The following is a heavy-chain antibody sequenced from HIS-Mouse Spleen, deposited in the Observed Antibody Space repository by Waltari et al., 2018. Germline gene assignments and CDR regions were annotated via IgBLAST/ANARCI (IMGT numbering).Heavy chain of an antibody. CDR2: INHSGST. J-gene: IGHJ2*01. CDR1: GGSFSGYS. V-gene: IGHV4-34*01. CDR3: ARVRTGDPSYWYFDL. D-gene: IGHD7-27*01. Sequence: QVQLQQWGAGLLQPSETLSLTCSVYGGSFSGYSWSWIRQPPGKGLEWIGEINHSGSTNYNPSLKSRVTISVDTSKNQFSLKLSSVTAADTAVYYCARVRTGDPSYWYFDLWGRGTLVTVSS.